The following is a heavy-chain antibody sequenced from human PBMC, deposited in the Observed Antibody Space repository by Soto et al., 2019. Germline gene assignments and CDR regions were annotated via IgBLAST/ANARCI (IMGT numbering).Heavy chain of an antibody. V-gene: IGHV3-23*01. Sequence: TGGSLRLSCAASGFTFNNYAMTWVRQAPGKGLEWISSISGSGFNTYYARSVKGRFTISRDNSKNTLSLELSSLRADDTAVYYCAKESGLSTDNYDSSGYPIDYWGQGTLVTVSS. CDR3: AKESGLSTDNYDSSGYPIDY. CDR1: GFTFNNYA. D-gene: IGHD3-22*01. J-gene: IGHJ4*02. CDR2: ISGSGFNT.